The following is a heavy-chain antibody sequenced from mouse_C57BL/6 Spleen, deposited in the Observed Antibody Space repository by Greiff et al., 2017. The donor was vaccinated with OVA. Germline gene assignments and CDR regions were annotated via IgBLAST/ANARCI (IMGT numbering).Heavy chain of an antibody. V-gene: IGHV1-52*01. J-gene: IGHJ2*01. Sequence: VQLQQPGAELVRPGSSVKLSCKASGYTFTSYWMHWVKQRPIQGLEWIGNIDPSDSETHYNQKFKDKATLTVDKSSSTAYMQLSSLTSEDSAVYYCARYSNYPYYFDYWGQGTTLTVSS. CDR1: GYTFTSYW. CDR3: ARYSNYPYYFDY. D-gene: IGHD2-5*01. CDR2: IDPSDSET.